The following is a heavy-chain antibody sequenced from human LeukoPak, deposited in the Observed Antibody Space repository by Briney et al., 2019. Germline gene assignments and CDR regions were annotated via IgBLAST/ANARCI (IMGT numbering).Heavy chain of an antibody. J-gene: IGHJ5*02. CDR1: GGSISSDDYY. V-gene: IGHV4-30-4*01. Sequence: PSQTLSLTCSVSGGSISSDDYYWSWIRQPPGKGLEWIGYIYYSGSTYYNPSLKSRVTISVDTSKNQFSLKLSSVTAADTAVYYCARVVRGVINNWFDPWGQGTLVTVSS. CDR3: ARVVRGVINNWFDP. CDR2: IYYSGST. D-gene: IGHD3-10*01.